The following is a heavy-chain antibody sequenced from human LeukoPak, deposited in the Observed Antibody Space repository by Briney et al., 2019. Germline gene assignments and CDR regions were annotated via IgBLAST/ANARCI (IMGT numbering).Heavy chain of an antibody. V-gene: IGHV3-66*01. Sequence: GGSLGLSCAASGFTVSSNYMSWVRQAPGKGLEWVSVIYSGGSTYYADSVKGRFTISRDNSKNTLYLQMNSLRAEDTAVYYCARGPDIVVVPAAMPLVYWGQGTLVTVSS. J-gene: IGHJ4*02. CDR2: IYSGGST. D-gene: IGHD2-2*01. CDR3: ARGPDIVVVPAAMPLVY. CDR1: GFTVSSNY.